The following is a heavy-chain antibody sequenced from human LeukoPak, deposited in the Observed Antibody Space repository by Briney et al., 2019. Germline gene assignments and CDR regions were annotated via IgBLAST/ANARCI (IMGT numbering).Heavy chain of an antibody. CDR2: IYYSGST. D-gene: IGHD3-9*01. CDR1: GDSISDYY. V-gene: IGHV4-59*08. CDR3: ARHAIYYDILTGYAAFDI. Sequence: SETLSLTCTVSGDSISDYYCSWIRQPPEKGLEWIGYIYYSGSTNYNPSLKSRVTISVDTSKNQFSLKLSSVTAADTAVYYCARHAIYYDILTGYAAFDIWGQGTMVTVSS. J-gene: IGHJ3*02.